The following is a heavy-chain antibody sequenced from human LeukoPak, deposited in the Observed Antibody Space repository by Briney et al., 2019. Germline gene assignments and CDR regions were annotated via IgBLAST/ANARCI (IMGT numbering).Heavy chain of an antibody. V-gene: IGHV4-34*01. CDR1: GGSIGSYY. Sequence: SETLSLTCTVSGGSIGSYYWSWIRQPPGKGLEWIGEINHSGSTNYNSSLKSRVTISVDTSKNQFSLKLSSVTAADTAVYYCTRRRNYLSHFDYWGQGTLVTVSS. CDR3: TRRRNYLSHFDY. D-gene: IGHD1-7*01. CDR2: INHSGST. J-gene: IGHJ4*02.